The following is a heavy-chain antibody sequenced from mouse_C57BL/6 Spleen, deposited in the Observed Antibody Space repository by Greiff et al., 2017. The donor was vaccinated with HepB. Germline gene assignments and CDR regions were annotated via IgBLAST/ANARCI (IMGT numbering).Heavy chain of an antibody. J-gene: IGHJ4*01. V-gene: IGHV1-18*01. D-gene: IGHD1-2*01. CDR2: INPNNGGT. CDR3: ARRGTTAYYYAMDY. CDR1: GYTFTDYN. Sequence: VQLKQSGPELVKPGASVKIPCKASGYTFTDYNMDWVKQSHGKSLEWIGDINPNNGGTIYNQKFKGKATLTVDKSSSTAYMELRSLTSEDTAVYYCARRGTTAYYYAMDYWGQGTSVTVSS.